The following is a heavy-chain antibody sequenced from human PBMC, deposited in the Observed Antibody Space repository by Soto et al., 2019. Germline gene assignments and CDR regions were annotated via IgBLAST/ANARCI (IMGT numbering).Heavy chain of an antibody. Sequence: GGSLRLSCAASGFTFSSYPMHWVRQAPGKGLEWVAVISYDGSNKYYADSVKGRFTISRDNSKNTLYLQMNSLRAEDTAVYYRARRGYSYGDIDYWGQGTLVTVSS. CDR2: ISYDGSNK. CDR1: GFTFSSYP. D-gene: IGHD5-18*01. J-gene: IGHJ4*02. V-gene: IGHV3-30*14. CDR3: ARRGYSYGDIDY.